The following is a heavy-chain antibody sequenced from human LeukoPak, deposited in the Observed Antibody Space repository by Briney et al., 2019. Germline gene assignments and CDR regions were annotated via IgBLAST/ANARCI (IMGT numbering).Heavy chain of an antibody. V-gene: IGHV3-30-3*01. CDR1: GFTFSSYA. J-gene: IGHJ4*02. CDR3: ARGAERRPFDY. CDR2: ISYDGSNK. Sequence: PGGSLRLSCAASGFTFSSYAMHWVRQAPGKGLGWVAVISYDGSNKYYADSVKGRFTISIDNSKNTLYLQMNSLRAEDTAVYYCARGAERRPFDYWGQGTLVTVSS. D-gene: IGHD1-1*01.